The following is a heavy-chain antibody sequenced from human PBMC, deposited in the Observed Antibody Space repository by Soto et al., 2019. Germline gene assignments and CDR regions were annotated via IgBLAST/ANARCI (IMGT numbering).Heavy chain of an antibody. CDR1: GFAFNIYG. V-gene: IGHV3-33*01. CDR2: IWYDGSNK. J-gene: IGHJ6*02. D-gene: IGHD6-13*01. CDR3: AREDGSRSGTSYHYYGMDV. Sequence: QVQLVESGGGVVQPGRSLRLSCAASGFAFNIYGMHWVRQAPGKGLEWVAVIWYDGSNKYYEDSVKGRFTISRDNSKNTIYLQMNSLRAEDTAVYFCAREDGSRSGTSYHYYGMDVWGQGTTVTVSS.